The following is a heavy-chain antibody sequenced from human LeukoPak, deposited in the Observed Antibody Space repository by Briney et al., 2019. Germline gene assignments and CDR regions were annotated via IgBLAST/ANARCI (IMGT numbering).Heavy chain of an antibody. J-gene: IGHJ4*02. CDR3: AKRGVVIRVILVGFHKEAYYFDS. CDR1: GITLSNYG. V-gene: IGHV3-23*01. D-gene: IGHD3-22*01. CDR2: ISGSGGRT. Sequence: GGSLRLSCAVSGITLSNYGMSWVRQAPGKGLEWVAGISGSGGRTNYADAVKGRFPISRDNAKNTLFLQMNSLRVEDTAVYFCAKRGVVIRVILVGFHKEAYYFDSWGQGALVTVSS.